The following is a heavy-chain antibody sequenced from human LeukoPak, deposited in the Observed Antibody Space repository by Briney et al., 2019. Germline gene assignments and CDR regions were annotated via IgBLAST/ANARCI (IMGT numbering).Heavy chain of an antibody. D-gene: IGHD3-3*01. CDR3: ARGPRSGYYPAYFDY. Sequence: ASVKVSCKASGYTFTGYYMHWVRQAPGQGLEWMGWINPNSGGTNYAQKFQGRLIMTRDTSISIAYMELSRLRSDDTAVYYCARGPRSGYYPAYFDYWGQGTRVSVSS. CDR1: GYTFTGYY. V-gene: IGHV1-2*02. J-gene: IGHJ4*02. CDR2: INPNSGGT.